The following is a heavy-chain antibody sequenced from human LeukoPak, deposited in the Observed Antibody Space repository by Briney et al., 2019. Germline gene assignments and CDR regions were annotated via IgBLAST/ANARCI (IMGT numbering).Heavy chain of an antibody. Sequence: GGSLRLSCAASGFTFTNYWMHWVRQAPGKGLVWVSRISSDGRSTNYADSVKGRFTISRDNAKNTLYLQMNSLRAEDTAVYYCARGSLTGHYTFEYWGQGTLVTVAS. CDR1: GFTFTNYW. J-gene: IGHJ4*02. D-gene: IGHD3-9*01. V-gene: IGHV3-74*01. CDR3: ARGSLTGHYTFEY. CDR2: ISSDGRST.